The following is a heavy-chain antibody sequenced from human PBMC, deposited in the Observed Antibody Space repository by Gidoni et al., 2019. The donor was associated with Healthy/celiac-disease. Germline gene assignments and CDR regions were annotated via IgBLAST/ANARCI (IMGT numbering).Heavy chain of an antibody. CDR3: ARPTVTTRGDWFDP. CDR2: INHSGST. J-gene: IGHJ5*02. D-gene: IGHD4-17*01. CDR1: GGSFSGYY. Sequence: QVQLQQWGAGLLKPSETLSLTCAVYGGSFSGYYWSWIRQPPGKGLEWIGEINHSGSTNYNPSLKSRVTISVDTSKNQFSLKLSSVTAADTAVYYCARPTVTTRGDWFDPWGQGTLVTVSS. V-gene: IGHV4-34*01.